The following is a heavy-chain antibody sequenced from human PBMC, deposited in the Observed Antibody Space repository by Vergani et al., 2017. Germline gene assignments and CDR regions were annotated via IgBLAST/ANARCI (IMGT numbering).Heavy chain of an antibody. CDR1: GGSISSGGYY. Sequence: QVQLQESVPGLVKPSQTLSLTCTVSGGSISSGGYYWSWIRQHPGKGLEWIGYIYYSGSTYYNPSLKSRVTISVDTSKNQFSLKLSSVTAADTAVYYCASSSSPAYYDFWSGYSNFDYWGQGTLVTVSS. CDR2: IYYSGST. D-gene: IGHD3-3*01. CDR3: ASSSSPAYYDFWSGYSNFDY. J-gene: IGHJ4*02. V-gene: IGHV4-31*03.